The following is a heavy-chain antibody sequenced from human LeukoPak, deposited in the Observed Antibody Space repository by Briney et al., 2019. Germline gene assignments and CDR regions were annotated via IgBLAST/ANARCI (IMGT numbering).Heavy chain of an antibody. CDR1: GGSISSTSYH. CDR2: IYYSGTT. Sequence: SETLSLTCTASGGSISSTSYHWGWIRQPPGKGLDWIGTIYYSGTTYYNPSLKSRVTVSVDTSKNQFSLKLSSVIAADTAVYYCARVAAARTWWFVPWGQGTLVTVSS. D-gene: IGHD6-13*01. CDR3: ARVAAARTWWFVP. J-gene: IGHJ5*02. V-gene: IGHV4-39*01.